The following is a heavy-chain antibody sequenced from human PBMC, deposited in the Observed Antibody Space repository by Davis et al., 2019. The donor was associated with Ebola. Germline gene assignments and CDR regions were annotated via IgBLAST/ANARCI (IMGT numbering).Heavy chain of an antibody. Sequence: GGSLRLSCAASGFTFSHYAIHWVRQAPGKGLEWVAVIFYDGSNKYYADSVKGRFTISRDNAKNSLYLQMNSLKAEDTAVYFCAKAQYRGDTGGDYYYTMDVWGQGTTVTVSS. D-gene: IGHD1-26*01. J-gene: IGHJ6*01. CDR2: IFYDGSNK. CDR1: GFTFSHYA. V-gene: IGHV3-33*03. CDR3: AKAQYRGDTGGDYYYTMDV.